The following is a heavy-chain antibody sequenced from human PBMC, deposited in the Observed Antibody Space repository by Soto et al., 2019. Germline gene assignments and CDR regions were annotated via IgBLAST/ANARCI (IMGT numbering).Heavy chain of an antibody. J-gene: IGHJ6*02. CDR1: GGSFSGYY. Sequence: SETLSLTCGVYGGSFSGYYCSWIRQPPGKGLEWIGEINHSGSTNYNPSLKSRVTISVDTSKNQFSLKLSSVTAADTAVYYCARAGVRIVGATIYYYYGMDVWGQGTTVTVSS. CDR3: ARAGVRIVGATIYYYYGMDV. CDR2: INHSGST. V-gene: IGHV4-34*01. D-gene: IGHD1-26*01.